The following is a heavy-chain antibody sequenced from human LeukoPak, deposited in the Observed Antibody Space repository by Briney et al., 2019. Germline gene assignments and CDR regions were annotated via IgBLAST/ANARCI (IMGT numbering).Heavy chain of an antibody. CDR1: GFTVSSNY. D-gene: IGHD1-26*01. V-gene: IGHV3-66*01. Sequence: GGSLRLSCAASGFTVSSNYMSWVRQAPGKGLEWVSVIYSGGSTYYADSVKGRFTISRDNSKNTLYLQMNSLRAEDTAVYYCARGPRGSYGYFDYWGQGTLVTVSS. CDR3: ARGPRGSYGYFDY. J-gene: IGHJ4*02. CDR2: IYSGGST.